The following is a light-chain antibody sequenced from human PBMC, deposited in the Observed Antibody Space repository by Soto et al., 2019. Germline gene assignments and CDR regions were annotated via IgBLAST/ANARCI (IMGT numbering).Light chain of an antibody. CDR1: QSISGW. Sequence: DIQMTQSPSTLSASVGDRVTNTCRASQSISGWLAWYQQKPGKAPKLLIYDASSLESGVPSRFSGSGSGTEFTLTISSLQPDDFATYYCQQYNSYSPYTFGQGTKLEIK. V-gene: IGKV1-5*01. CDR2: DAS. CDR3: QQYNSYSPYT. J-gene: IGKJ2*01.